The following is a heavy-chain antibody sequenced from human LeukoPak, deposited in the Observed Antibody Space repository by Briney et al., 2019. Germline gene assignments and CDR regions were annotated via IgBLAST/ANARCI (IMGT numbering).Heavy chain of an antibody. CDR2: INHSGST. D-gene: IGHD2-15*01. V-gene: IGHV4-34*01. Sequence: PSETLSLTCAVYGGSFSGYYWSWIRQPPGKGLEWIGEINHSGSTNYNPSLTSRVTISVDTSKNQFSLKLSSVTAADTAVYYCARGPVEVVSTYTYYYGMDVWGQGTTVTVSS. CDR3: ARGPVEVVSTYTYYYGMDV. CDR1: GGSFSGYY. J-gene: IGHJ6*02.